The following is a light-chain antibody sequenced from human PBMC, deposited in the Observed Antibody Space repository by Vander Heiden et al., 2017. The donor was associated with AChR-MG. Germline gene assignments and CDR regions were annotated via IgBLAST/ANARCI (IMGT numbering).Light chain of an antibody. CDR1: SLRSYY. V-gene: IGLV3-19*01. J-gene: IGLJ2*01. Sequence: SSELTQDPAVSVALGQTARITCQGDSLRSYYASWYQQKPGQAPVLVIYGKNNRPSGIPDRFSGSSSGNTASLTITGAQAEDEADYYCNSRDSSGNQVVFGGGTKLTVL. CDR2: GKN. CDR3: NSRDSSGNQVV.